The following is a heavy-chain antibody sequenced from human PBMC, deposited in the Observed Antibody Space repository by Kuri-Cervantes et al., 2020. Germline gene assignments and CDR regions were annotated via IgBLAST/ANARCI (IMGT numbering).Heavy chain of an antibody. Sequence: GESLKISCAASGFTFSSYAMHWVRQAPGKGLEWVAVISYDGSNKYYADSVKGRFTVSRDNSKNTLYLQMDSLRAEDTAVYYCAKEVQYYGSGSSLYGMDVWGQGTTVTVSS. D-gene: IGHD3-10*01. CDR3: AKEVQYYGSGSSLYGMDV. J-gene: IGHJ6*02. CDR2: ISYDGSNK. V-gene: IGHV3-30-3*01. CDR1: GFTFSSYA.